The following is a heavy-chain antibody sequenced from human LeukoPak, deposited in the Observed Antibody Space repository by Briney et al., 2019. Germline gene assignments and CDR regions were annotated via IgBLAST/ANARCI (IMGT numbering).Heavy chain of an antibody. Sequence: SETLSLTCAVYGGSFSGYDWSWIRQPPGEGLEWIGEMSHSGSTNYNPSLKSRVTISIDTSKNQFSLKLSSMTAADTAVYYCARRGFLPFDYWGQGILVTVSS. D-gene: IGHD5-12*01. CDR1: GGSFSGYD. CDR2: MSHSGST. CDR3: ARRGFLPFDY. V-gene: IGHV4-34*01. J-gene: IGHJ4*02.